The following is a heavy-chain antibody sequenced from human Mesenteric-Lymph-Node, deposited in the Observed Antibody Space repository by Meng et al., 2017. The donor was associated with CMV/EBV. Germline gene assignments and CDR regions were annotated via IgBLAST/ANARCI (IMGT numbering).Heavy chain of an antibody. CDR2: IRSSGSTI. D-gene: IGHD6-6*01. J-gene: IGHJ6*02. V-gene: IGHV3-11*04. Sequence: GRSLRLSCAASGFTFSDYYMSWIRPAPGKGLEWVSYIRSSGSTIYYAYSVKGRFTISRDNSKNTLYVQMNSLRAEDTAVYYCARDRGSYSSSASHYYYYGMDVWGQGTTVTVSS. CDR3: ARDRGSYSSSASHYYYYGMDV. CDR1: GFTFSDYY.